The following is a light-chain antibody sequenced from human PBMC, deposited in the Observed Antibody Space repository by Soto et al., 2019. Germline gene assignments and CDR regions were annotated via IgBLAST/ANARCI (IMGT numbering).Light chain of an antibody. CDR3: QQYGTSPKA. CDR1: QSVSGSS. J-gene: IGKJ1*01. CDR2: DAS. V-gene: IGKV3-20*01. Sequence: EIVLTQSPGTLSLSPGERASLSCRASQSVSGSSLAWYQQKPDQAPRLLIYDASSRATGIPDRFSGSGSGTDFILTISRLEPEDFAVYYCQQYGTSPKAFGQGTKVEIK.